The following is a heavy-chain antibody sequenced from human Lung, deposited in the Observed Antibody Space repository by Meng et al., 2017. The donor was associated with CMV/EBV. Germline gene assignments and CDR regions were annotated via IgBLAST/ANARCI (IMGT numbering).Heavy chain of an antibody. CDR2: ISAYNGNT. CDR3: ARDFSGYSSSSLY. D-gene: IGHD6-13*01. CDR1: GYTFTSYG. J-gene: IGHJ4*02. Sequence: ASVXVSXKASGYTFTSYGISWVRQAPGQGLEWTGWISAYNGNTNYAQKLQGRVTMTTDTSTSTAYMELRSLRSDDTAVYYCARDFSGYSSSSLYWGQGTLVTVSS. V-gene: IGHV1-18*01.